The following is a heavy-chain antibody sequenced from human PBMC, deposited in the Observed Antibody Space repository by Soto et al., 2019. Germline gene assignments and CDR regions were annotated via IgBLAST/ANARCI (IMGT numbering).Heavy chain of an antibody. CDR2: IIPIFGTA. Sequence: QVQLVQSGAEVKKPGSSVKVSCKASGGTFSSYAISWVRQAPGQGLEWMGGIIPIFGTANYAQKFQGRVTITADESTSTAYIELSSLRSEDTAVYYCARGIDCSGGSCYSRDYYYYGMDVWGQGTTVTVSS. CDR3: ARGIDCSGGSCYSRDYYYYGMDV. J-gene: IGHJ6*02. V-gene: IGHV1-69*01. D-gene: IGHD2-15*01. CDR1: GGTFSSYA.